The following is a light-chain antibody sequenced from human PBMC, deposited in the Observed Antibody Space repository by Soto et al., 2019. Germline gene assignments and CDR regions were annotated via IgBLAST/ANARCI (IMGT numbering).Light chain of an antibody. CDR1: QSISNY. CDR3: QQSYGTTLT. Sequence: DMEMTQSPSSLSASVGDRVTITCRASQSISNYLNWYQHKPGKVPKLLIYASSSLQSGVPTRFSGSGSGTHFTLTINSLQPEDVATYYCQQSYGTTLTFGGGTKIEIK. CDR2: ASS. J-gene: IGKJ4*01. V-gene: IGKV1-39*01.